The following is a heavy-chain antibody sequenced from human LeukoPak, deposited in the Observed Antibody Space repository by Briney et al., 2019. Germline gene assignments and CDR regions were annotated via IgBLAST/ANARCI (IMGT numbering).Heavy chain of an antibody. V-gene: IGHV3-7*01. J-gene: IGHJ4*02. CDR3: AREGYYYDSSGTPDY. D-gene: IGHD3-22*01. Sequence: PGGSLRLSCAASGFTFSSYWMSWVRQAPGKGLEWVANIKQDGSEKYYVDSVKGRFTISRDNAKNSLYLQMNSLRAEDTAVYYCAREGYYYDSSGTPDYWGQGTLVTVSS. CDR2: IKQDGSEK. CDR1: GFTFSSYW.